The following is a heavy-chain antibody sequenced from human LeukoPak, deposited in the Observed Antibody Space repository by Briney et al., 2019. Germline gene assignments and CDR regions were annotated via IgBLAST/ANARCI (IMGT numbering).Heavy chain of an antibody. CDR2: LSHSSSS. V-gene: IGHV4-59*02. CDR1: SFSVSSYY. Sequence: SVTLSFTCTVSSFSVSSYYWSWNPRGPGRELMWFAYLSHSSSSDSNHSLTSRVTTLVDTSKNQFSLKLTSVTAADTAVYYCAREGDPSKFDYWGQGTLVTVSP. J-gene: IGHJ4*02. D-gene: IGHD2-21*02. CDR3: AREGDPSKFDY.